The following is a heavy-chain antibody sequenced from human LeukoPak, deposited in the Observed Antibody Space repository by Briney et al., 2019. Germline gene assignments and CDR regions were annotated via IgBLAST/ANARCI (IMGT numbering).Heavy chain of an antibody. V-gene: IGHV1-69*06. CDR2: IIPIFGTA. CDR1: GGTFSSYA. J-gene: IGHJ6*03. D-gene: IGHD3-10*01. Sequence: SVKVSCKASGGTFSSYAISWVRQAPGQGLEWMGGIIPIFGTANYAQKFQGRVTITADKSTSTAYMELSSLRSEDTAVYYCARGPSITMVRGGQWYYYMDVWGKGTTVTISS. CDR3: ARGPSITMVRGGQWYYYMDV.